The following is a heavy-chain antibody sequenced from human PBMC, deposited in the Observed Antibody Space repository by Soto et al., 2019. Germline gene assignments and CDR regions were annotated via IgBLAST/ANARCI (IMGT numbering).Heavy chain of an antibody. CDR3: ARDVGPWINAFDI. V-gene: IGHV3-21*01. CDR1: GFTFSSYS. Sequence: GSLRLSCAASGFTFSSYSMNWVRQAPGKGLEWVSSISSSSSYIYYADSVKGRFTISRDNAKNSLYLQMNSLRAEDTAVYYCARDVGPWINAFDIWGQGTMVTVSS. CDR2: ISSSSSYI. J-gene: IGHJ3*02. D-gene: IGHD5-12*01.